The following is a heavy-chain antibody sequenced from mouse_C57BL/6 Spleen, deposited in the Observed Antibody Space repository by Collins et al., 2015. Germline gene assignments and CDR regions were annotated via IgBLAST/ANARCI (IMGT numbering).Heavy chain of an antibody. CDR2: IFPGSGST. V-gene: IGHV1-75*01. D-gene: IGHD1-1*01. CDR3: ARSNYYYGSSYVMDY. J-gene: IGHJ4*01. CDR1: GYTFTDYY. Sequence: QVQLQQSGPELVKPGASVKISCKASGYTFTDYYINWVKQRPGQGLEWIGWIFPGSGSTYYNEKFKGKATLTVDKSSSTAYMLLSSLTSEDSAVYFCARSNYYYGSSYVMDYWGQGTSVTVSS.